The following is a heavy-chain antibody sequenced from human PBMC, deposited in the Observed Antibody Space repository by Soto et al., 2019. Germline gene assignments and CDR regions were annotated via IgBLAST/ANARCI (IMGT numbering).Heavy chain of an antibody. D-gene: IGHD5-18*01. Sequence: PGGSLRLSCTASGFTFGDYAMSWFRQAPGKGLEWVGFIRSKAYGGTTEYAASVKGRFTISRDDSKSIAYLQMNSLKTEDTAVYYCTRDGQPPSPYYYYYYGMDVWGQGTTVTVS. J-gene: IGHJ6*02. CDR3: TRDGQPPSPYYYYYYGMDV. CDR2: IRSKAYGGTT. V-gene: IGHV3-49*03. CDR1: GFTFGDYA.